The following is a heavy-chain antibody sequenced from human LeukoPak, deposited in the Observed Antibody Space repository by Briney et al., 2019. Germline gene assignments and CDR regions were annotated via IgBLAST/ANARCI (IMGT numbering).Heavy chain of an antibody. V-gene: IGHV4-38-2*02. CDR3: ARSSYGDYGY. CDR1: GYSISSGYY. D-gene: IGHD4-17*01. Sequence: SETLSLTCTVSGYSISSGYYWGWIRQPPGKGLEWIGSIYHSGSTYYNPSLKSRVTISVDTSKNQFSLKLSSATAADTAVYYCARSSYGDYGYWGQGTLVTVSS. J-gene: IGHJ4*02. CDR2: IYHSGST.